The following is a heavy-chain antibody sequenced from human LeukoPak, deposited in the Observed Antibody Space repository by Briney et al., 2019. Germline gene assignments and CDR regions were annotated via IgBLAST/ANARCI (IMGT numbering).Heavy chain of an antibody. V-gene: IGHV1-2*02. CDR3: ARQYGDDRYNWFDP. CDR1: GYTFTGYY. D-gene: IGHD4-17*01. CDR2: INPNSGGT. Sequence: ASVKVSCKASGYTFTGYYMHWVRQAPGQGLEWMGWINPNSGGTNYAQKFQGRVTMTRDTSITTAYMDLSSLGPDDTAIYYCARQYGDDRYNWFDPWGQGTLVTVSS. J-gene: IGHJ5*02.